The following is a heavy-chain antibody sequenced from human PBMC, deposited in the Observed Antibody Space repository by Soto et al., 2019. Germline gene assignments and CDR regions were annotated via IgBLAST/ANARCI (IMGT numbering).Heavy chain of an antibody. D-gene: IGHD2-8*01. V-gene: IGHV1-69*01. Sequence: QVQLVQSGAEVKKPGSSVKVSCQASGGTFSSYAISWVRQAPGHGLEWMGGIIPIFGTANYAEKFQGRVTITADESTSTAYMELSSLRSEDTAVYYCALYCTNGVCYNYYYGRDVWGQGTTVTVSS. J-gene: IGHJ6*02. CDR3: ALYCTNGVCYNYYYGRDV. CDR1: GGTFSSYA. CDR2: IIPIFGTA.